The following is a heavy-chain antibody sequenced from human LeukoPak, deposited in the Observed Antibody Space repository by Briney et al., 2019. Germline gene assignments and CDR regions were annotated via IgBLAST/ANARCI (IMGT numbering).Heavy chain of an antibody. D-gene: IGHD3-16*01. CDR1: GGSISSYY. Sequence: SETLSLTCTVSGGSISSYYWSWVRQPPGKGLEWIGYISYSGSTNYNPSLKSRVTISVDTSKNQFSLKLSSVTAADTAVYYCAREGGDRAFDIWGQGTMVTVSS. V-gene: IGHV4-59*12. CDR2: ISYSGST. CDR3: AREGGDRAFDI. J-gene: IGHJ3*02.